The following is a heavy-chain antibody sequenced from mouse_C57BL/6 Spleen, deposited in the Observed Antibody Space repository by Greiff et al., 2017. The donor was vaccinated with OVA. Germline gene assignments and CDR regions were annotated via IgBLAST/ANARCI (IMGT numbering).Heavy chain of an antibody. Sequence: VQLQQSGPELVKPGASVKISCKASGYAFSSSWMNWVQQRPGKGLEWIGRIYTGDGDTNYNGKFKGKATLTADKSSSTAYMQLSILTSEDSAVYFGARSGDGYYPWYFDVWGTGTTVTVSS. CDR2: IYTGDGDT. J-gene: IGHJ1*03. V-gene: IGHV1-82*01. CDR3: ARSGDGYYPWYFDV. CDR1: GYAFSSSW. D-gene: IGHD2-3*01.